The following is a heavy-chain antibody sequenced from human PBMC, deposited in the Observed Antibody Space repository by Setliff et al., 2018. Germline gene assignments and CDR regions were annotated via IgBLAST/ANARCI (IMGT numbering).Heavy chain of an antibody. Sequence: TLSLTCTVSGASISSGTYYWAWIRQPPGKGLEWIGRIHYRGTTYSNASLASRLTISVDTAKNQFSLKLTSVTAADTAVYYCARTGTYRYFDSWGQGTLVTVSS. D-gene: IGHD1-1*01. J-gene: IGHJ4*02. CDR2: IHYRGTT. CDR3: ARTGTYRYFDS. CDR1: GASISSGTYY. V-gene: IGHV4-39*01.